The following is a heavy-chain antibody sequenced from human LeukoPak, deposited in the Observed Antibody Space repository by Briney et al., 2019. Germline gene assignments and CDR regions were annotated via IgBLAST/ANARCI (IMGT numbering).Heavy chain of an antibody. CDR2: ISGSGGST. D-gene: IGHD3-22*01. J-gene: IGHJ4*02. CDR3: AKDPHLNYYDSSGYSDYFDY. Sequence: RGSLRLSCAASGFTFSSYAMSWVRQAPGKGLEWVSAISGSGGSTYYADSVKGRFTISRDNSKNTLYLQMNSLRAEDTAVYYCAKDPHLNYYDSSGYSDYFDYWGQGTLVTVSS. CDR1: GFTFSSYA. V-gene: IGHV3-23*01.